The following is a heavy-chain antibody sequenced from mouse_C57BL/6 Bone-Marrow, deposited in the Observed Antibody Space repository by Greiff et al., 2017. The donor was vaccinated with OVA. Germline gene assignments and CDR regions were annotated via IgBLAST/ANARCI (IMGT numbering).Heavy chain of an antibody. V-gene: IGHV6-3*01. D-gene: IGHD1-1*01. CDR1: GFTFSNYW. Sequence: EVQLQQSGGGLVQPGGSMKLSCVASGFTFSNYWMNWVRQSPEKGLEWVAQIRLKSDNYATHYAESVKGRFTISRDDSKSSVYLQMNNLRAEDTGIYYCTGRVGSSVDYWGQGTTLTVSS. CDR2: IRLKSDNYAT. CDR3: TGRVGSSVDY. J-gene: IGHJ2*01.